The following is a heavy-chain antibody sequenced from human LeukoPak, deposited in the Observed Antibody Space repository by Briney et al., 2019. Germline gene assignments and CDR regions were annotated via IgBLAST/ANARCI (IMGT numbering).Heavy chain of an antibody. V-gene: IGHV3-7*01. CDR3: ARDPVAVDY. D-gene: IGHD2-15*01. CDR2: IKQDGSEK. CDR1: GLTFSSYG. J-gene: IGHJ4*02. Sequence: PGGSLSLLCTASGLTFSSYGMSWLRRARGEGLEWVANIKQDGSEKYYVDSVKGRFTISRDNAKNSLYLQMNSLRAEDTAVYYCARDPVAVDYWGQGTLVTVSS.